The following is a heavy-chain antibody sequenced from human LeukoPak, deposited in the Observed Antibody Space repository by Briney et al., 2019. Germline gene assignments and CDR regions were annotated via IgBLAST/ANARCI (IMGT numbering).Heavy chain of an antibody. J-gene: IGHJ5*02. CDR2: ISSGGT. CDR1: GFTFSSYA. D-gene: IGHD5/OR15-5a*01. CDR3: QRVRWFDP. V-gene: IGHV3-23*01. Sequence: GGSLRLSCAASGFTFSSYAMNWVRQAPGKGLECVSVISSGGTYYADSVKGRFTISRDNTKNTLYLQMNSLRAEDTAVYYCQRVRWFDPWGQGTLVTVSS.